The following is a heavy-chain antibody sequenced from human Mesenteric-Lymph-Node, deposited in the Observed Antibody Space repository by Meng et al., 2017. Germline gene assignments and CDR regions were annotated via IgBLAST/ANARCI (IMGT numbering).Heavy chain of an antibody. D-gene: IGHD1-1*01. CDR3: ARIRVERAAGTAFDI. CDR2: ISSSSTYI. J-gene: IGHJ3*02. CDR1: GFSFSSYS. Sequence: GESLKISCAASGFSFSSYSVNWVRQAPGKGLEWVSSISSSSTYIYYADSVKGRFSISLDNANNSLLLQMNSLRVGDTATYYCARIRVERAAGTAFDIWGQGTMVTVSS. V-gene: IGHV3-21*01.